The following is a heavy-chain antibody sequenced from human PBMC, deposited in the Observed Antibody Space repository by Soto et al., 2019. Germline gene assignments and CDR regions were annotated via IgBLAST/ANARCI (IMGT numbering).Heavy chain of an antibody. D-gene: IGHD2-2*01. CDR3: ARDLTGYAMDV. V-gene: IGHV3-48*03. CDR2: IDRGSRTI. Sequence: EVQLVESGGGLVLPGGSPSLSCAASAFTFSGHAMDWVRQAPGKGLEWVAYIDRGSRTIYYADSVKGRFIISRDNAKNSLYLQMNSLRAEDTAVYYCARDLTGYAMDVWGQGTTVTVSS. CDR1: AFTFSGHA. J-gene: IGHJ6*02.